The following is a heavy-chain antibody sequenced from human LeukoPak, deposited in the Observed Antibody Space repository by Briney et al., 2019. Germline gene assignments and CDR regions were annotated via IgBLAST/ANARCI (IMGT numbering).Heavy chain of an antibody. CDR3: ARTGYSNYYDY. CDR2: IYHSGST. V-gene: IGHV4-30-2*01. J-gene: IGHJ4*02. Sequence: SETLSLTCAVSGGSISSGGYSWSWLRQPPGKGLEWIGYIYHSGSTYYNPSLKSRVTISVDRSKNQFSLKLSSVTAADTAVYYCARTGYSNYYDYWGQGTLVTVSS. D-gene: IGHD4-4*01. CDR1: GGSISSGGYS.